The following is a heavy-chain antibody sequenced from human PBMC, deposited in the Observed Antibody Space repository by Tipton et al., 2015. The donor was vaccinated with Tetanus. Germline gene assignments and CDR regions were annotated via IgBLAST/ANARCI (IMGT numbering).Heavy chain of an antibody. CDR3: ARRGWGPSYSWFDP. CDR1: GYNFATFW. CDR2: IFPGGSGSGV. D-gene: IGHD6-19*01. Sequence: QLVQSGAEVKKPGESLNISCKASGYNFATFWIGWVRQKPGKGLEWMGIIFPGGSGSGVRYSPTFEGQVTISADKSTTTAYLQWDRLKVSDSAIYYCARRGWGPSYSWFDPWGQGTLVTVSS. J-gene: IGHJ5*02. V-gene: IGHV5-51*01.